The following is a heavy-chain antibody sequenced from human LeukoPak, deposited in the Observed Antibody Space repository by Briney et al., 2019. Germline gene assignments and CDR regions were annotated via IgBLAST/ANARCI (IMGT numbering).Heavy chain of an antibody. CDR1: GGSISSSSYY. Sequence: SETLSLTCTVSGGSISSSSYYWGWIRQPPGKGLEWIGNIYCSGSTYYNPSLKSRVTISVDTSKNQFSLKLSSVTAADTAVYYCARSPHSYYDFWSGLNWFDPWGQGTLVTVSS. CDR3: ARSPHSYYDFWSGLNWFDP. CDR2: IYCSGST. D-gene: IGHD3-3*01. J-gene: IGHJ5*02. V-gene: IGHV4-39*07.